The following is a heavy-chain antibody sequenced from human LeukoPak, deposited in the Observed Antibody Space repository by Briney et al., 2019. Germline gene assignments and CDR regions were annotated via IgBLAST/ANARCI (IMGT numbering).Heavy chain of an antibody. D-gene: IGHD3-10*01. J-gene: IGHJ4*02. CDR1: GGSISSSSYY. V-gene: IGHV4-39*01. Sequence: SSETLSLTCTVSGGSISSSSYYWGWIRQPPGKGLEWIGSIYYSGSTYYNPSLKSRVTISVDTSKNQFSLKLSSVTAADTAVYYCARLGITMVRGVTQFDYWGQGTLVTVSS. CDR3: ARLGITMVRGVTQFDY. CDR2: IYYSGST.